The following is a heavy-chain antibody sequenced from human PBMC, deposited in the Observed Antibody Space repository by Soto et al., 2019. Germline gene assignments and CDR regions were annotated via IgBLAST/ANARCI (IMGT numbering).Heavy chain of an antibody. CDR3: ARVPGP. J-gene: IGHJ5*02. Sequence: QLQLQESGSGLVKPSQTLSLTCAVSGGSISSGGYSWSWIRQPPGKGLEWIGYIYHSGSTYYNPSLTRRVTLSVDRSRDRFSLKLSSVNAADTAVYYWARVPGPWGQGTLVTVSS. V-gene: IGHV4-30-2*01. CDR1: GGSISSGGYS. CDR2: IYHSGST.